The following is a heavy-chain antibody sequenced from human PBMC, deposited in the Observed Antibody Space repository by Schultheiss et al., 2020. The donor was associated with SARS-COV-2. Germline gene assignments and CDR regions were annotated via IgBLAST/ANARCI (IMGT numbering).Heavy chain of an antibody. D-gene: IGHD1-14*01. Sequence: GSLRLSCTVSGGSISSYYWSWIRQPPGKGLEWIGYIYYSGSTNYNPSLKSRVTISVDTSKNQFSLKLSSVTAADTAVYYCARVSGRREPGYYYYYGMDVWGQGTTVTVSS. V-gene: IGHV4-59*01. CDR1: GGSISSYY. J-gene: IGHJ6*02. CDR2: IYYSGST. CDR3: ARVSGRREPGYYYYYGMDV.